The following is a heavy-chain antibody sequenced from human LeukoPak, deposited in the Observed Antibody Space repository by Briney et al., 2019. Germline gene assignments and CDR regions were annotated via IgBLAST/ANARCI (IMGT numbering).Heavy chain of an antibody. CDR1: GDSFISHT. CDR3: AREYDSRARFDS. J-gene: IGHJ4*02. V-gene: IGHV3-48*01. D-gene: IGHD4-11*01. Sequence: GGSLRLSCAGSGDSFISHTMIWVRQAPGKGLEWISYIGYSGSPIYYADSVKGRFGISRDDAKTSLYLHMNSLSAEDTAFYYCAREYDSRARFDSWGQGILVTVSS. CDR2: IGYSGSPI.